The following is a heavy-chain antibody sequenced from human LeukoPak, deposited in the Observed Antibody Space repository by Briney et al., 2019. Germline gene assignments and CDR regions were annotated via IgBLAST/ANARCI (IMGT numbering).Heavy chain of an antibody. Sequence: PGGSLRLSCAASGFTFSSYAMNWVRQAPGKGLEWVSVISDNGGSTYYADSVKGRFTISRDNSKNTLYLQMNSLTAEGTAVYYCARTIFGVTHGFDIWGQGTMVTVSS. D-gene: IGHD3-3*01. J-gene: IGHJ3*02. CDR2: ISDNGGST. CDR1: GFTFSSYA. V-gene: IGHV3-23*01. CDR3: ARTIFGVTHGFDI.